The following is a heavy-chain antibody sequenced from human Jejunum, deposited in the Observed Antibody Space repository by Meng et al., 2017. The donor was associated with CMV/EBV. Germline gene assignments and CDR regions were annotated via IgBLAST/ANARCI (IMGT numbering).Heavy chain of an antibody. Sequence: GPSIPRGGSSWRWLRRPPERGLEWFGFTYYGGNTYYIPSLESRVTVSLDTSKNQFSLKLTSVTAANTAVYYCGGGGGHRSAWADYWGQGTLVTVSS. V-gene: IGHV4-31*02. CDR2: TYYGGNT. J-gene: IGHJ4*02. D-gene: IGHD3-10*01. CDR1: GPSIPRGGSS. CDR3: GGGGGHRSAWADY.